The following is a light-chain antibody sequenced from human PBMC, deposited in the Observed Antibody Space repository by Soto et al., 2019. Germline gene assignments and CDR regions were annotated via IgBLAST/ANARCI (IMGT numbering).Light chain of an antibody. V-gene: IGKV3-20*01. CDR3: QQDGSSPT. Sequence: EIVLTQSPGTLSLSPGERATLSCRASQSVSSSYLAWYQQKPGQAPRLLIYGASSRATGIPDRFSGSGSGTDFTLTISRLEPEDFAVYYCQQDGSSPTFGQGTKGEIK. CDR2: GAS. J-gene: IGKJ1*01. CDR1: QSVSSSY.